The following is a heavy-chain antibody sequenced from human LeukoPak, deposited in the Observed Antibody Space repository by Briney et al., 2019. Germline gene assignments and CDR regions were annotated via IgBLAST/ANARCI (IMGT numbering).Heavy chain of an antibody. CDR3: AKVMKGSERLTMVRGVIIKTAGLYYMDV. Sequence: GGSLRLSCAASGFTLSSYAMSWVRQAPGKGLEWVSSISASGGSINYADSVKGRFTISRDNSKNTLYLQMNSLRAEDTAVYYCAKVMKGSERLTMVRGVIIKTAGLYYMDVWGKGTTVTVSS. CDR1: GFTLSSYA. J-gene: IGHJ6*03. CDR2: ISASGGSI. D-gene: IGHD3-10*01. V-gene: IGHV3-23*01.